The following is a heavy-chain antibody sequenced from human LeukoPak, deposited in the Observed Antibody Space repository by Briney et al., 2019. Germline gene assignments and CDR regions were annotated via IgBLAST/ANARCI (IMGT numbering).Heavy chain of an antibody. Sequence: GGSLRLSCAASGFTFSNYAMSWVRQAPGKGLEWVSGITGNGGSTYYANSVKGRFTISRDNSKNTLYLFMNSLRAEDTAVYHCAKVIRXGELSXKGGFDYWGXGTXVXVSS. CDR1: GFTFSNYA. V-gene: IGHV3-23*01. D-gene: IGHD3-16*02. J-gene: IGHJ4*01. CDR3: AKVIRXGELSXKGGFDY. CDR2: ITGNGGST.